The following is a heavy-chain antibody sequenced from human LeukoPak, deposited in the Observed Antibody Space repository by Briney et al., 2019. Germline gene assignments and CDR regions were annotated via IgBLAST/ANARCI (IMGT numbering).Heavy chain of an antibody. J-gene: IGHJ6*02. D-gene: IGHD1-7*01. Sequence: GESLKISCKGSGYSFTSYWIGWVRQMPGKGLEWMGIIYPGDSDTRYSPSFQGQVTISADKSISTAYLQWSSLKASDTAMYYCARLVGTIGYYYYFGMDVWGQGTTVTVSS. CDR1: GYSFTSYW. CDR2: IYPGDSDT. V-gene: IGHV5-51*01. CDR3: ARLVGTIGYYYYFGMDV.